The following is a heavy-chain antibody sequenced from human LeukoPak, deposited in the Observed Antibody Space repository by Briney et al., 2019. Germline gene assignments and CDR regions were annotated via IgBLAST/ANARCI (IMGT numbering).Heavy chain of an antibody. Sequence: GGSLRLSCAASGFTFSSYEMNWVRQAPGKGLEWVSYISSSGSTIYYADSVKGRFTISRDNAKNSLYLEMNSLRAEDTAVYYCAREWAQAWFDPWGQGTLVTVSS. D-gene: IGHD1-26*01. CDR2: ISSSGSTI. CDR3: AREWAQAWFDP. V-gene: IGHV3-48*03. CDR1: GFTFSSYE. J-gene: IGHJ5*02.